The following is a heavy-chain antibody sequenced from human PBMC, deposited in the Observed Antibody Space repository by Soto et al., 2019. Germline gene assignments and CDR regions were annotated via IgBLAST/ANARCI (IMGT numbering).Heavy chain of an antibody. CDR2: IWYDGSNK. V-gene: IGHV3-33*01. CDR3: ARGPYVEIDHDGVVAASPKSGMDV. CDR1: GFTFSSYG. Sequence: GGSLRLSCAASGFTFSSYGMHWVRQAPGKGLEWVAVIWYDGSNKYYADSVKGRFTISRDNSKNTLYLQMNSLRAEDTAVYYCARGPYVEIDHDGVVAASPKSGMDVWGQGTTVTVSS. D-gene: IGHD2-15*01. J-gene: IGHJ6*02.